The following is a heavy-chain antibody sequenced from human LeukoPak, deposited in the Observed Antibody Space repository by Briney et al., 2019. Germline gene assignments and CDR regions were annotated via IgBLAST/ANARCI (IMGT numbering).Heavy chain of an antibody. V-gene: IGHV5-51*01. D-gene: IGHD4-17*01. CDR2: IYPGDSDT. CDR3: ARWRDDRGTTVLYDPWFDP. J-gene: IGHJ5*02. CDR1: GYSFTSYW. Sequence: GESLKISCKGSGYSFTSYWIGWVRQMPGKGLEWMGIIYPGDSDTRYSPSFQGQVTISADKSISTAYLQWSSLKASDTAMYYCARWRDDRGTTVLYDPWFDPWGQGTLVTVSS.